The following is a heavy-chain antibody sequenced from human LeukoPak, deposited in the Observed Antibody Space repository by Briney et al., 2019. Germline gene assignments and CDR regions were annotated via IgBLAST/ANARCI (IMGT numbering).Heavy chain of an antibody. D-gene: IGHD3-10*01. J-gene: IGHJ6*04. CDR2: ISSNGGST. CDR1: GFTFSSYA. CDR3: AREANPVLRGMDV. V-gene: IGHV3-64*01. Sequence: GGSLRLSCAASGFTFSSYAMHWVRQAPGKGLEYVSAISSNGGSTYYANSVKGRFTISRDNAKNSLYLQMNSLRAEDTAVYYCAREANPVLRGMDVWGKGTTVTVSS.